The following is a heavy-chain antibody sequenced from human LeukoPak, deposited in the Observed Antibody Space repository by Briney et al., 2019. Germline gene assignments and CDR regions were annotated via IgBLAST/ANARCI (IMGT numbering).Heavy chain of an antibody. CDR1: GFTFSSSG. Sequence: GGSLRLSCAASGFTFSSSGMHWVRQAPGKGLEWVAVISYDGSNKYYADSVKGRFTISRDNSKNTLYLQMNGLRAEDTAVYYCAKDPSTMTEYFQHWGQGTLVTVSS. CDR3: AKDPSTMTEYFQH. V-gene: IGHV3-30*18. J-gene: IGHJ1*01. CDR2: ISYDGSNK.